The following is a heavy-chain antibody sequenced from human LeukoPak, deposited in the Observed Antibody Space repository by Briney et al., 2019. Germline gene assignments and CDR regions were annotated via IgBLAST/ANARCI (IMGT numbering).Heavy chain of an antibody. CDR2: IWYDGSNK. V-gene: IGHV3-33*08. Sequence: PGRSLRLSCAASGFTFSSYGMHWVRQAPGKGLEWVAVIWYDGSNKYYADSVKGRFTISRDNSKNTLYLQMNSLRAEDTAVYYCARGGMVGGVISNLDYWGQGTLVTVSS. CDR1: GFTFSSYG. CDR3: ARGGMVGGVISNLDY. D-gene: IGHD3-10*01. J-gene: IGHJ4*02.